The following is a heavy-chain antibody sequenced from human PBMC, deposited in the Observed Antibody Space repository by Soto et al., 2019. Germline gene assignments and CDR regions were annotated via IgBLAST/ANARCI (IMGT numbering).Heavy chain of an antibody. D-gene: IGHD3-10*01. CDR3: ATNSFLLEGGNYYYASGNYQYYFDY. J-gene: IGHJ4*02. Sequence: ASVKISCKASGYTFTSYAIHWVGQAPGQRLEWMGWINAGNGNTKYSQKFQGRVTITRDTSASTAYMELRSLRSEDTAVYYCATNSFLLEGGNYYYASGNYQYYFDYLGQGTLVTVSS. CDR1: GYTFTSYA. V-gene: IGHV1-3*01. CDR2: INAGNGNT.